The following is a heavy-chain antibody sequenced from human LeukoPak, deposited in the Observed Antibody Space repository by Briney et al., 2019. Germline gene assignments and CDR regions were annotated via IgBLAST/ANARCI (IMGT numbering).Heavy chain of an antibody. Sequence: GGSLRLSCAASGFTFSSYAMSWVRQAPGKGLEWVSVIYSGGSTYYADSVKGRFTISRDNSKNTLYLQMNSLRAEDTAVYYCALKHDYWGQGTLVTVPS. CDR2: IYSGGST. V-gene: IGHV3-66*01. CDR1: GFTFSSYA. CDR3: ALKHDY. J-gene: IGHJ4*02.